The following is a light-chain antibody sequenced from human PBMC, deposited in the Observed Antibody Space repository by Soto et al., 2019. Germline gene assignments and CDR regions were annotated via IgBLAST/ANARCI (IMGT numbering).Light chain of an antibody. CDR1: QSVSSN. V-gene: IGKV3-15*01. CDR2: GAS. Sequence: MVMTQSPATLSVSPGERATLSCRASQSVSSNLAWYQQKPGQAPRLLISGASTRATGVPARSSGSGSGTEFTLTISSLHSEDFAVYYCLQYNNWPPYTFGQGTKLEIK. J-gene: IGKJ2*01. CDR3: LQYNNWPPYT.